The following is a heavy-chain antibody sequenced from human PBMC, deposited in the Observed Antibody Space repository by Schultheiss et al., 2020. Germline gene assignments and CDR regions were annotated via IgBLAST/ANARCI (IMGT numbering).Heavy chain of an antibody. CDR3: SNLGGDRPLDY. CDR1: GYTFTSYD. Sequence: ASVKVSCKASGYTFTSYDINWVRQATGQGLEWMGWMNPNSGNTDYAQKFQGRVTMTRNTPISTAYMELSSLRSEATAVYYCSNLGGDRPLDYWGQGTLVNVYS. D-gene: IGHD2-21*01. CDR2: MNPNSGNT. J-gene: IGHJ4*02. V-gene: IGHV1-8*01.